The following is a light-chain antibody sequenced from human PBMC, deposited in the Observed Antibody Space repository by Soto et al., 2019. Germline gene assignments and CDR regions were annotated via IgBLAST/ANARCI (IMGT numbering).Light chain of an antibody. J-gene: IGLJ2*01. CDR3: AAWDDSLSGPV. CDR2: RNN. Sequence: QSALTQPHSASGTPGQRVTISCSGSSSNLGSNHVYWYEQLPGTAPKLLIYRNNQRPSGVPDRFSGSKSGTSASLAISGLRYEDEAYYYCAAWDDSLSGPVVGGGTKLTVL. V-gene: IGLV1-47*01. CDR1: SSNLGSNH.